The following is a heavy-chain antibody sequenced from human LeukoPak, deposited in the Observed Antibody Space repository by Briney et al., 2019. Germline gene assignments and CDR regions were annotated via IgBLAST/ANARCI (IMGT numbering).Heavy chain of an antibody. CDR2: ISYDGSNT. CDR3: AKATGDYFDY. Sequence: PGGSLRLSCAASGFTFSSYDMHWVRQAPGKGLEWVAVISYDGSNTYYADSVKGRFTTSRDNSKNTLYLQMNSLRAEDTAVYYCAKATGDYFDYWGQGTLVTVSS. D-gene: IGHD1-14*01. CDR1: GFTFSSYD. V-gene: IGHV3-30*18. J-gene: IGHJ4*02.